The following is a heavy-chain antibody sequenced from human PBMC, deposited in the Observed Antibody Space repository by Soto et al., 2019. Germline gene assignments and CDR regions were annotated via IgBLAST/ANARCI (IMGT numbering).Heavy chain of an antibody. V-gene: IGHV4-59*01. Sequence: SETLSLTCTVSGGSISSYYWSSIRQPPGKGLEWIGYIYYSGSTNYNPSLKSRVTISVDTSKNQFSLKLSSVTAADFFFFQAEDGIRDTVPVSAFLLNRSSDL. CDR2: IYYSGST. J-gene: IGHJ2*01. CDR1: GGSISSYY. D-gene: IGHD2-15*01. CDR3: EDGIRDTVPVSAFLLNRSSDL.